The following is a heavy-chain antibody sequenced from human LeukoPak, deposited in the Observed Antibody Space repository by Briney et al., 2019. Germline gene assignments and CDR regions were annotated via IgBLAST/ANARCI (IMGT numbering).Heavy chain of an antibody. CDR2: INGPSSDT. CDR1: GFTFSDYY. CDR3: ARAIRGYGAYGGL. D-gene: IGHD5-12*01. J-gene: IGHJ4*02. Sequence: GGSLRLSCAASGFTFSDYYMSWIRQAPGKGLEWVSYINGPSSDTTYTDSVGGRFTISRDNAKNSLYLQMNSLRAEDTAVYYCARAIRGYGAYGGLWGQGTLVTVSS. V-gene: IGHV3-11*05.